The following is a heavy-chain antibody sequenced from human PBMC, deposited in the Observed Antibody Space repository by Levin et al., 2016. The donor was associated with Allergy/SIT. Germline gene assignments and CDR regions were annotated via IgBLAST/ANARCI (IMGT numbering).Heavy chain of an antibody. V-gene: IGHV3-30*03. CDR2: ISYDGKTA. CDR1: GFTFSSYG. J-gene: IGHJ4*02. D-gene: IGHD4-23*01. Sequence: GGSLRLSCAASGFTFSSYGMHWVRLAPGKGLEWVAVISYDGKTAYYADSVEDRFTISRDDSKNTLYLQMNGLRPEDTAVYYCSRVSGTRWYQLPFDYWGQGTLVTVSS. CDR3: SRVSGTRWYQLPFDY.